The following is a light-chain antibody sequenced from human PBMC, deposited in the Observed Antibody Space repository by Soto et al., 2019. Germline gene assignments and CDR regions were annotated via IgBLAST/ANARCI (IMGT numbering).Light chain of an antibody. CDR1: SSDVGGYNY. CDR2: EVS. CDR3: SSYTSSSTLV. Sequence: QSALTQPASVSGSPGQSITISCTGTSSDVGGYNYVSWYQQHPVKAPKLMIYEVSNRPSGVSNRFSGSKSGNTASLTISGLQAEDEADYYCSSYTSSSTLVFGGVTKVTVL. J-gene: IGLJ2*01. V-gene: IGLV2-14*01.